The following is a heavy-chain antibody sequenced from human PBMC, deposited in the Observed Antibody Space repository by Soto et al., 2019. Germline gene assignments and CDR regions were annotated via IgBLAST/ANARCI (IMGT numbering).Heavy chain of an antibody. CDR2: IYHSGGA. Sequence: LSLTCTVSGDSITSGEYYWSWLRQQPGKGLEWIGYIYHSGGASYNPSLRGRAVISIDTSKNQFFLRMNAVTAADTATYYCARDYYGAESQYYYYGMEVWGQGTTVTVSS. CDR1: GDSITSGEYY. V-gene: IGHV4-31*03. CDR3: ARDYYGAESQYYYYGMEV. J-gene: IGHJ6*02. D-gene: IGHD3-10*01.